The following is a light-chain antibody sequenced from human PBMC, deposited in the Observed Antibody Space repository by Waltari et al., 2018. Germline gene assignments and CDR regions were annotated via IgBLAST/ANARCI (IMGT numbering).Light chain of an antibody. CDR1: QSVNSD. J-gene: IGKJ4*01. CDR2: GAS. CDR3: QQYNKWPPT. V-gene: IGKV3-15*01. Sequence: EIVMTQSPATLSLSPGERATLSCRTSQSVNSDLAWYQQNPGQAPSLLIYGASTRATGVPRRFSGSGSGAEFTLTISSLQSEDLAIYHCQQYNKWPPTFGGGTKVEIK.